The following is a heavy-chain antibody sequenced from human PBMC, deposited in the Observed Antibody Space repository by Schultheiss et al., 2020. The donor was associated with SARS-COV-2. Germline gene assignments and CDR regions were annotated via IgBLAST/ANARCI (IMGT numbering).Heavy chain of an antibody. J-gene: IGHJ4*02. CDR1: GGSISSYY. V-gene: IGHV4-4*07. D-gene: IGHD6-6*01. CDR3: ASGPSIAARRFDY. Sequence: SETLSLTCTVSGGSISSYYWSWIRQPPGKGLEWIGRIYTSGSTNYNPSLKSRVTMSVDTSKNQFSLKLSSVTAADTAVYYCASGPSIAARRFDYWGQGTLVTVSS. CDR2: IYTSGST.